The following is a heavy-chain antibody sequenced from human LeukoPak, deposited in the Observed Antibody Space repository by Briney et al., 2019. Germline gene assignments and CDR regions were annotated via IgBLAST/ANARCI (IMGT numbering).Heavy chain of an antibody. V-gene: IGHV3-66*02. J-gene: IGHJ4*02. Sequence: GGSLRLSCAASGFTDSSNYMSWVRQAPGKGLEWVSVIYSGGSTYYADSVKGRFTISRDNSKNTLYLQMNSLRAEDTAVYYCEPGSRGSFDYWGQGTLVTVSS. CDR1: GFTDSSNY. CDR3: EPGSRGSFDY. D-gene: IGHD1-26*01. CDR2: IYSGGST.